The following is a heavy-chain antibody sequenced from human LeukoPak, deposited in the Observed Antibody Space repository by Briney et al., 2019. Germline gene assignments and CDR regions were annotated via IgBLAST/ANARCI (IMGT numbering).Heavy chain of an antibody. CDR2: ISGSGVTT. CDR1: GFAFLNYG. V-gene: IGHV3-23*01. D-gene: IGHD3-16*01. Sequence: GGSLRLSCAASGFAFLNYGMSWVRQAPGKGLEWVSAISGSGVTTYYAGSVKGRFTISRDNAKNSLYLQMNSLRAEDTAVYYCASRTLSIWADAFDIWGQGTMVTVSS. J-gene: IGHJ3*02. CDR3: ASRTLSIWADAFDI.